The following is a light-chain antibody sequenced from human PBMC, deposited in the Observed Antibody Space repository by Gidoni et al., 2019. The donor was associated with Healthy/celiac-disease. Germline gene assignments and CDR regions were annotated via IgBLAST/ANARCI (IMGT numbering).Light chain of an antibody. CDR3: MQALQTPFT. V-gene: IGKV2-28*01. J-gene: IGKJ3*01. CDR2: LGS. Sequence: EIVMTQSPRTLPVTPGEPASISCRSSQSLLHSNGYNYLDWYLQMPGQSPQLLICLGSNRASVVPDRFSGSGSGTDFTLNISRVEAEDVGVYYCMQALQTPFTFGPGTKVDIK. CDR1: QSLLHSNGYNY.